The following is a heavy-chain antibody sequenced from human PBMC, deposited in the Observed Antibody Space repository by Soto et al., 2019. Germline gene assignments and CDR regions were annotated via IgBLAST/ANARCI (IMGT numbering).Heavy chain of an antibody. CDR1: GGSISSGGSS. J-gene: IGHJ4*02. Sequence: SSETLSLTCAVSGGSISSGGSSWSWIRQPPGKGLEWIGYIYDSGSSYYNPSLKSRVTISVDRSKNQFSLKLTSVTAVDTAVYYCARREIQGPIEYWGQGTLVTVSS. CDR3: ARREIQGPIEY. D-gene: IGHD1-26*01. CDR2: IYDSGSS. V-gene: IGHV4-30-2*01.